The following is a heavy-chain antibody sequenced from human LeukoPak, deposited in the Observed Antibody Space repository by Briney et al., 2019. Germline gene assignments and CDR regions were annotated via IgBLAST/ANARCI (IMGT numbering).Heavy chain of an antibody. D-gene: IGHD3-3*01. J-gene: IGHJ6*02. CDR3: AKDQGHDFWSGYVYYYYYGMDV. Sequence: PGGSLRLSCAASGFSFSSYAMNWVRQAPGKGLEWVSVISGSGNTIYYSDSVEGRFTISRDNSKNTLYLQMNSLRAEDTAVYYCAKDQGHDFWSGYVYYYYYGMDVWGQGTTVTVSS. CDR1: GFSFSSYA. V-gene: IGHV3-23*01. CDR2: ISGSGNTI.